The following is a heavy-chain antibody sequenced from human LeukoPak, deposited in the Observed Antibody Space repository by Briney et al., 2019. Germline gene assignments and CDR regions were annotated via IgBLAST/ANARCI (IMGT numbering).Heavy chain of an antibody. CDR3: TTDGHRVSAAFDI. D-gene: IGHD2-8*01. CDR2: IKGKTDGGTT. V-gene: IGHV3-15*01. Sequence: GGSLRLSCAASGFTFSDYYMSWIRQAPGKGLEWVGRIKGKTDGGTTDYAAPVKGRFTISRDDSKNTLYLQMNSLKTEDTAVYYCTTDGHRVSAAFDIWGQGTMVTVSS. CDR1: GFTFSDYY. J-gene: IGHJ3*02.